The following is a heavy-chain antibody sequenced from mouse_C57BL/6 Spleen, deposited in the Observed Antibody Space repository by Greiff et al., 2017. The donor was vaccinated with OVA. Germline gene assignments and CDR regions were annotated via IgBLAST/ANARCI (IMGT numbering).Heavy chain of an antibody. Sequence: DVKLVESGGGLVKPGGSLKLSCAASGFTFSSYAMSWVRQTPEKRLEWVATISDGGSYTYYPDNVKGRFTISRDNAKNNLYLQMSHLKSEDTAMYYCARESYGYFDVWGTGATVTVSS. J-gene: IGHJ1*03. CDR1: GFTFSSYA. CDR2: ISDGGSYT. CDR3: ARESYGYFDV. V-gene: IGHV5-4*01.